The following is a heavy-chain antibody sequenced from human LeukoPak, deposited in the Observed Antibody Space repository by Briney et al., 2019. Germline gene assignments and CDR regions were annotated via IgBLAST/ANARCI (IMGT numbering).Heavy chain of an antibody. D-gene: IGHD2-2*01. CDR2: INTDGSST. CDR3: VELGSSASDL. V-gene: IGHV3-74*01. J-gene: IGHJ4*02. CDR1: GFTFSSYW. Sequence: GGSLRLSCAASGFTFSSYWMHWVRQAPGKGLVWVSRINTDGSSTAHADSVKGRLTISRDNAKNTLYLQMNSLRAEDTAVYYCVELGSSASDLWGQGTLVTVSS.